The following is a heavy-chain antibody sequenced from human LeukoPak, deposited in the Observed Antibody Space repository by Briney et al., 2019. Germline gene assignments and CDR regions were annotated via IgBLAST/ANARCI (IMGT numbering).Heavy chain of an antibody. Sequence: GGSLRLSCAASGFTVSNVLMSWVRQAPGKGPEWVGRIKDKSDGGTTEYGAPVKGRFTISRDDLENTLYLQMNSLKIEDTAVYYCVTYEGVAWGQGTLVTVSS. CDR2: IKDKSDGGTT. J-gene: IGHJ5*02. CDR1: GFTVSNVL. D-gene: IGHD3-3*01. V-gene: IGHV3-15*05. CDR3: VTYEGVA.